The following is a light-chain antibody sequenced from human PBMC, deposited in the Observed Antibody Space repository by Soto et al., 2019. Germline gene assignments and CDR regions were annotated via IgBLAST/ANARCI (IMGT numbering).Light chain of an antibody. J-gene: IGKJ1*01. CDR3: QQRYSPSRT. V-gene: IGKV1-39*01. Sequence: DIQVTQAPSSLSASVRDRVTITCRASQSISSYLKSYQQKPVKAPKHLIYAAASLQSGVASRFSGSGSGRDFTLTIISRQPEDFLTYYCQQRYSPSRTFCQGTKVDIK. CDR2: AAA. CDR1: QSISSY.